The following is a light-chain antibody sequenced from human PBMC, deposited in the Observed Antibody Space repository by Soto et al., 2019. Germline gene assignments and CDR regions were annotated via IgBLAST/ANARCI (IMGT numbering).Light chain of an antibody. V-gene: IGLV2-8*01. CDR2: EVT. Sequence: QSALTQPPSASGSPGQSVTISCTGTSSDVGDDNYVSWYQQHPGKAPKLVIYEVTKRPSGVPDRFSASKSGNTASLTVSGLQAEDEADYYCSSYVGTNIVCGGGTKLTVL. J-gene: IGLJ2*01. CDR1: SSDVGDDNY. CDR3: SSYVGTNIV.